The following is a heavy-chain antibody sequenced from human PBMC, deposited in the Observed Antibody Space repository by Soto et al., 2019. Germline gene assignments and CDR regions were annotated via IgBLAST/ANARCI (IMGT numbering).Heavy chain of an antibody. CDR3: ASVSGSSSSDVFDY. Sequence: SETLSLTCTVSGGSISSGDYYWSWIRQPPGKGLEWIGYIYYSGSTYYNPSLKSRVTISVDTSKNQFSLKLSSVTAADTAVYYCASVSGSSSSDVFDYWGQGTLVTVSS. V-gene: IGHV4-30-4*01. CDR2: IYYSGST. D-gene: IGHD6-6*01. J-gene: IGHJ4*02. CDR1: GGSISSGDYY.